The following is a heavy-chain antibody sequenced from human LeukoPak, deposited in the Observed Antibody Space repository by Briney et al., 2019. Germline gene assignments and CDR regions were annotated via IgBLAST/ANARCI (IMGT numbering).Heavy chain of an antibody. CDR1: GFTVSSNY. CDR2: IYSSGST. J-gene: IGHJ4*02. D-gene: IGHD3-10*01. CDR3: ARVWFGEFSIDY. V-gene: IGHV3-66*01. Sequence: PGGSLRLSCAASGFTVSSNYMSWVRQAPGKGLEWVSVIYSSGSTYYADSVKGRFTISRDNSKNTLYLQMNSLRAEDTAVYYCARVWFGEFSIDYWGQGTLVTVSS.